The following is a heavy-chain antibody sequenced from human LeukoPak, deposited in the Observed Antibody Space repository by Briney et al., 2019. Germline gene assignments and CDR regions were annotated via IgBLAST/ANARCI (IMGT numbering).Heavy chain of an antibody. Sequence: ASVKVSCKASAYTFTGFYMHWVRQAPGQGLEWMGWINPHSADTGYAQKFLGRVTMTRDMSISTIYMELTRLRSDDTALYYCARWDGYSSSPDYWGQGTLVIVSS. J-gene: IGHJ4*02. D-gene: IGHD6-13*01. V-gene: IGHV1-2*02. CDR1: AYTFTGFY. CDR3: ARWDGYSSSPDY. CDR2: INPHSADT.